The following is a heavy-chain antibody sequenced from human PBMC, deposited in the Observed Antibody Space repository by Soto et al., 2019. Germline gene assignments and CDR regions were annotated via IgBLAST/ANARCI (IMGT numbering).Heavy chain of an antibody. J-gene: IGHJ6*02. V-gene: IGHV3-33*01. D-gene: IGHD3-3*01. CDR3: ARGPYYDFWSGYHYYYYYYGMDV. Sequence: GGSLRLSCAASGFTFSSYGMHWVRQAPGKGLEWVAVIWYDGSNKYYADSVKGRFTISRDNSKNTLYLQMNSLRAEDTAVYYCARGPYYDFWSGYHYYYYYYGMDVWGQGTTVTVSS. CDR2: IWYDGSNK. CDR1: GFTFSSYG.